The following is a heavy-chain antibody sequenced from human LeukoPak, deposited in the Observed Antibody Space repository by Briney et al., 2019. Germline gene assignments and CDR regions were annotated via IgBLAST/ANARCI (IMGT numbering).Heavy chain of an antibody. V-gene: IGHV3-23*01. J-gene: IGHJ4*02. Sequence: PGGSLRLSCAASGFTFSSYAMNWVRQSPGEGLEWVSAISGGGGSTYYADSVKGRFTISRDNSKNTLYLQMNSLRAEDTAVYYCAKAKLWSPVHWGQGTLVTVSS. CDR2: ISGGGGST. CDR1: GFTFSSYA. CDR3: AKAKLWSPVH. D-gene: IGHD5-18*01.